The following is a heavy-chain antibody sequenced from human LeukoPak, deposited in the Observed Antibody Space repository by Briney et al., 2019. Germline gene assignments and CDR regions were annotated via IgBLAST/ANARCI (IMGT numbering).Heavy chain of an antibody. CDR3: ARDRDYGFNFDY. CDR1: GFTFSSYA. J-gene: IGHJ4*02. CDR2: ISYDGSNK. Sequence: PGRSLRLSCAASGFTFSSYAMHWVRQAPGKGLEWVAVISYDGSNKYYADSVKGRFTISRDNSKNTLYLQMNSLRAEDTAVYYCARDRDYGFNFDYWGQGTLVTVSS. D-gene: IGHD4-17*01. V-gene: IGHV3-30-3*01.